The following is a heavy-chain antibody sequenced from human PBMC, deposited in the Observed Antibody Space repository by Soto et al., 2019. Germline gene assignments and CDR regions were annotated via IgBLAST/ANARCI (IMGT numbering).Heavy chain of an antibody. V-gene: IGHV4-59*08. CDR3: ARSPQHTVTKALDYYYYYYMDV. CDR1: GGSISSYY. Sequence: SETLSLTCTVSGGSISSYYWSWIRQPPGKGLEWIGYIYYSGSTNYNPSLKSRVTISVDTSKNQFSLKLSSVTAADTAVYYCARSPQHTVTKALDYYYYYYMDVWGKGTTVTVSS. CDR2: IYYSGST. D-gene: IGHD4-17*01. J-gene: IGHJ6*03.